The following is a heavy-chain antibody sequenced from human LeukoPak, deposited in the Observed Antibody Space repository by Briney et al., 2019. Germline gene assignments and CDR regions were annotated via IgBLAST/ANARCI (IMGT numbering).Heavy chain of an antibody. D-gene: IGHD3-22*01. CDR3: ARAVVLYYDGSGYSTRFDY. CDR2: VYSNGGT. CDR1: GGSISSYY. V-gene: IGHV4-59*01. J-gene: IGHJ4*02. Sequence: SETLSLTCTVSGGSISSYYWSWIRQPPGKGLEWIGYVYSNGGTNYTPSLKSRVTISLDTSKNQFSLKLRTVTATDTAMYYCARAVVLYYDGSGYSTRFDYWGQGTLVTVSS.